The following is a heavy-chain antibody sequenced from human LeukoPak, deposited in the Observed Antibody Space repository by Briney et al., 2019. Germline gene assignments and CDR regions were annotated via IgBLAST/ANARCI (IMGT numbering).Heavy chain of an antibody. V-gene: IGHV3-48*02. CDR1: GFTFSSYG. J-gene: IGHJ4*02. CDR2: ISSSTSTI. Sequence: PGGSLRLSCAASGFTFSSYGMNWVRQAPGKGLEWLSYISSSTSTIYYADSVKGRFTISRDNAKNSLYLQMNSLRDEDTAVYYCAKGGYAGSGYWSDYWGQGTLVTVSS. D-gene: IGHD3-3*01. CDR3: AKGGYAGSGYWSDY.